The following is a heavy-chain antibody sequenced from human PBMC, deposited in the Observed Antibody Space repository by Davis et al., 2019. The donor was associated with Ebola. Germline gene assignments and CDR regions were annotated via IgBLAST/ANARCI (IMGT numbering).Heavy chain of an antibody. V-gene: IGHV3-33*08. D-gene: IGHD2-15*01. Sequence: GESLKISCAASGFTFSSYAMSWVRQAPGKGLEWVALSWYDGSRQYYADSVKGRFTVSRDNSKNTLYLQMNSLRAEDTAVYYCARVVVVAATPWFDPWGQGTLVTVSS. J-gene: IGHJ5*02. CDR3: ARVVVVAATPWFDP. CDR1: GFTFSSYA. CDR2: SWYDGSRQ.